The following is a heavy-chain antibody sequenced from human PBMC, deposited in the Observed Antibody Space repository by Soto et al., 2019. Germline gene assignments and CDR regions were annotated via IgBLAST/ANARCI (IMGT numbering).Heavy chain of an antibody. CDR2: ISGSGGST. J-gene: IGHJ4*02. CDR3: AKGKANTVFGVNTLFDY. Sequence: GWSLRLSCASSVFTFISYAMSWVRQAPGKGLEWVSAISGSGGSTYYADSAKGRFTISRDNSMNTLYLQMNSLRAEDTAIYYCAKGKANTVFGVNTLFDYWGQGTLVTVSS. D-gene: IGHD3-3*01. CDR1: VFTFISYA. V-gene: IGHV3-23*01.